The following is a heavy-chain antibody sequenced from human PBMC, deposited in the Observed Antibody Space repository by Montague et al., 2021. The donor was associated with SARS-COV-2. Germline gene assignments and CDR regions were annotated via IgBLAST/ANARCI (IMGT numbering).Heavy chain of an antibody. CDR2: IRGDGDKT. D-gene: IGHD1/OR15-1a*01. CDR3: AKQRGPATTTFDY. J-gene: IGHJ4*02. Sequence: SLILSCVASGFSFDPYGMSLFRQAPGQGLEWVSSIRGDGDKTYYSGSFKVRFTISRDTSSNTLNLQMNSLRAEDTAIYFCAKQRGPATTTFDYWGQGTLVTVSS. CDR1: GFSFDPYG. V-gene: IGHV3-23*01.